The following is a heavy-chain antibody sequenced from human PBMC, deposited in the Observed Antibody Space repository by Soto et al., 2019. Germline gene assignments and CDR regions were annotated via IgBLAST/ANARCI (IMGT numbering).Heavy chain of an antibody. D-gene: IGHD1-26*01. Sequence: QVQLQESGPGLVKPSQTLSLTCTVAGGSISSGFFFWSLLRQTPGNGLEWIGYTFHTGATHFNAPRECRLSMSVGTSKNQFSIRLASVTAADTAVYYCARAGHVGAARSCCHTCWGQGVPVTVSS. CDR2: TFHTGAT. CDR3: ARAGHVGAARSCCHTC. CDR1: GGSISSGFFF. J-gene: IGHJ4*02. V-gene: IGHV4-30-4*01.